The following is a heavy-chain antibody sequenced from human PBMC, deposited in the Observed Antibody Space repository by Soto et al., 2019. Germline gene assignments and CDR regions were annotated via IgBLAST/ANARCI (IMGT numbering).Heavy chain of an antibody. CDR2: IIPILGIA. Sequence: GASVKVSCKASGGTFSSYTIRWVRQAPGQGLEWMGRIIPILGIATYAQKFQGRVTITADKSTSTAYMELRSLRSDDTAVYYCARAGTYYYDSSGYYYVSDAFDIWGQGTMVTVSS. D-gene: IGHD3-22*01. V-gene: IGHV1-69*02. CDR3: ARAGTYYYDSSGYYYVSDAFDI. J-gene: IGHJ3*02. CDR1: GGTFSSYT.